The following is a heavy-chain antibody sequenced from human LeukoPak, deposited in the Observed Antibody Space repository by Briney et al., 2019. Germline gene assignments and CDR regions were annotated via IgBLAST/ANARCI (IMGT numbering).Heavy chain of an antibody. CDR2: ISPDGNKK. J-gene: IGHJ6*02. CDR3: AKVRSSGWHEPYHYYGMDV. Sequence: GKSLRLPCTASGFTFNTHGMHWVRQVPGKGLEWVTLISPDGNKKYYADSVKGRFTISRDNSKNTVYLQMNSLKTEDTAIYYCAKVRSSGWHEPYHYYGMDVWGQGTTVIVSS. D-gene: IGHD6-19*01. CDR1: GFTFNTHG. V-gene: IGHV3-30*18.